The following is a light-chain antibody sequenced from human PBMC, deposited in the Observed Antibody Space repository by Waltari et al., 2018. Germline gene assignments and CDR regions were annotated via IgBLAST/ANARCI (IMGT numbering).Light chain of an antibody. J-gene: IGLJ1*01. CDR1: SSYIGSYNL. V-gene: IGLV2-23*01. CDR3: CSYVGSNTYV. Sequence: QSALAQPASVSGSPGQSITISCTGTSSYIGSYNLVSWFQPHPGKAPKLMIYEGTRRPPGVSNRFSGSKSGNTASLTISGLQAEDEADYYCCSYVGSNTYVFGTGTKVTVL. CDR2: EGT.